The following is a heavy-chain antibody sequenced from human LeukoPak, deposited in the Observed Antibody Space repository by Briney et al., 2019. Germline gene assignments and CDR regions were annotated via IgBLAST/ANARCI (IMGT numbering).Heavy chain of an antibody. CDR3: VQSGSPEMATNAFDY. D-gene: IGHD5-24*01. Sequence: GSLRLSCSASGFTFSNYATHWVRQAPGKGLEYVSAISSNGGSTYYADSVKGRFTISRDNSKNTLYLQMSSLRAEDTAVYYCVQSGSPEMATNAFDYWGQGTLVTVSS. J-gene: IGHJ4*02. V-gene: IGHV3-64D*06. CDR2: ISSNGGST. CDR1: GFTFSNYA.